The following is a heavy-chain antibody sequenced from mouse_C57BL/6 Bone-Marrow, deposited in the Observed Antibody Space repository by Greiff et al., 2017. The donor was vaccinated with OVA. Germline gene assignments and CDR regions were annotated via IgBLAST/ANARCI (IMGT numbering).Heavy chain of an antibody. D-gene: IGHD3-3*01. V-gene: IGHV1-69*01. Sequence: QVQLQQPGAELVMPGASVKLSCKASGYTFTSYWMHWVKQRPGQGLEWIGEIDPSDSYTNYNQKFKGKSTLTVDKSSSTAYMQLSSLTSEDSAVYYCAREGWPFDYWCQGTTLTVSS. J-gene: IGHJ2*01. CDR2: IDPSDSYT. CDR3: AREGWPFDY. CDR1: GYTFTSYW.